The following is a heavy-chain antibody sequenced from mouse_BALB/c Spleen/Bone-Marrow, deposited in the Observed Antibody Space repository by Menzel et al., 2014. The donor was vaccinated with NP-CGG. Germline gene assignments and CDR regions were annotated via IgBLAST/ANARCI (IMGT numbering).Heavy chain of an antibody. V-gene: IGHV5-12-2*01. CDR3: ARRAGAY. D-gene: IGHD3-3*01. Sequence: EVKVVEPGGGLVQPGGSLKLSCAASGFTFSSYTMSWVRQTPEKRLEWVAYISNGGGSTYYPDTAKGRFTISRDNAKNTLYLQMSSLKSEDTAMYYCARRAGAYWGQGTLVTVSA. J-gene: IGHJ3*01. CDR2: ISNGGGST. CDR1: GFTFSSYT.